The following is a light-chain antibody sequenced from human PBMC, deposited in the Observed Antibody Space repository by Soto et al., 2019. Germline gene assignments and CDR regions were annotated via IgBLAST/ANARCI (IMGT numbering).Light chain of an antibody. CDR2: AAS. J-gene: IGKJ3*01. CDR3: QHNYTTPRLS. V-gene: IGKV1-39*01. CDR1: QSITNF. Sequence: DLQLAEPQAALATSVGRKRTMTCGANQSITNFLNWYQKKPGEVPKLLIYAASGLQSGVPSRFSGGGSGTDFALTINSLQPEDFATYYCQHNYTTPRLSFGRGTKVDIK.